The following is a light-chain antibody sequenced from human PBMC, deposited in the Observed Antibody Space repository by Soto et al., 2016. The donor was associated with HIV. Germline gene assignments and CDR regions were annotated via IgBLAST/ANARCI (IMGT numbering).Light chain of an antibody. CDR1: NVGTQS. Sequence: SYELTQPPSVSVAPEKTARITCGGDNVGTQSVHRHQQRPGQAPVLVVFDDSDRPSGIPDRFSGSKSGNTATLTINRVDAGDEADYYCQVWDRRSDHVVFGGGTKLSVL. J-gene: IGLJ3*02. V-gene: IGLV3-21*03. CDR3: QVWDRRSDHVV. CDR2: DDS.